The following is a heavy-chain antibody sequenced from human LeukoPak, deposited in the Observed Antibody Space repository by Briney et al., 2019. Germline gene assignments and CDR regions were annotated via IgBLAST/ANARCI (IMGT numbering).Heavy chain of an antibody. V-gene: IGHV3-33*08. D-gene: IGHD2-2*01. Sequence: GGSLRLSCAASEFTFSRYDMSWVRQASGKGLDWVAAIQYDGSNKWYADSVKGRFTISRDNSQNTMYLEMNNLRAEDTAVYYCARDDCGSPSCLAYWGQGTLVTVSS. CDR2: IQYDGSNK. CDR3: ARDDCGSPSCLAY. J-gene: IGHJ4*02. CDR1: EFTFSRYD.